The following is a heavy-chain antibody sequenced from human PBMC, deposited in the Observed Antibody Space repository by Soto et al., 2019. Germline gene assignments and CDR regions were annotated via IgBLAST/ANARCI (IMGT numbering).Heavy chain of an antibody. V-gene: IGHV4-61*08. CDR1: GGSISSGGYY. D-gene: IGHD3-10*01. J-gene: IGHJ5*02. Sequence: SETLSLTCTVSGGSISSGGYYWSWIRQHPGKGLEWIGYIYYSGSTNYNPSLKSRVTISVDTSKNQFSLKLSSVTAADTAVYYCARDIVQGGEVRGVISTSCSDPWGQGTLVTVSS. CDR2: IYYSGST. CDR3: ARDIVQGGEVRGVISTSCSDP.